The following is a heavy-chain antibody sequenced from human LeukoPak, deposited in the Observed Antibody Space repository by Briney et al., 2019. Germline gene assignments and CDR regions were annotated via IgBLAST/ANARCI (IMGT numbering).Heavy chain of an antibody. D-gene: IGHD3-10*01. CDR1: GYTFSSYF. CDR2: INPSGGNT. Sequence: GASVKVSCKASGYTFSSYFMHWVRQAPGQGLEWMGIINPSGGNTNFAQQFQGRVTLTRDTSTSTVYMELSSLRSEDTAVYYCARGHYGSGSCGAFDIWGQGTMVTVSS. CDR3: ARGHYGSGSCGAFDI. J-gene: IGHJ3*02. V-gene: IGHV1-46*01.